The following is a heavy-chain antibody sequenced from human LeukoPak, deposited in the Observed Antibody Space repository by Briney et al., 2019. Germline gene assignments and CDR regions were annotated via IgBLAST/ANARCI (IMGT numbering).Heavy chain of an antibody. V-gene: IGHV4-59*01. Sequence: SETLSLTCTVSGGSINSYYWSWIRQPPGKGLEWIGYIYYSGNTNYNPSLKSRVTISVETSKNQFSLKLSSVTAADTAVYYCARVREYNYVYDALDIWGQGTMVTVSS. CDR2: IYYSGNT. J-gene: IGHJ3*02. CDR3: ARVREYNYVYDALDI. CDR1: GGSINSYY. D-gene: IGHD5-18*01.